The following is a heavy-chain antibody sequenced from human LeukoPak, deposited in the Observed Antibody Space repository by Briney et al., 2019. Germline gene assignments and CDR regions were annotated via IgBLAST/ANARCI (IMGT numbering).Heavy chain of an antibody. CDR3: ARGWDYYDSSGPFDY. Sequence: GGSLRLSCTASGFTFSDYYMSWIRQAPGKGLEWVSNIGNSVGNKYYADSVKGRFTISRDNAKKSLYLQMNSLRAEDTAVYYCARGWDYYDSSGPFDYWGQGTLVTVSS. CDR1: GFTFSDYY. J-gene: IGHJ4*02. D-gene: IGHD3-22*01. V-gene: IGHV3-11*01. CDR2: IGNSVGNK.